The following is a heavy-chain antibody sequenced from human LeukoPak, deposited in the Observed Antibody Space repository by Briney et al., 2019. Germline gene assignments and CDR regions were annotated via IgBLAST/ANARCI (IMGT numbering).Heavy chain of an antibody. Sequence: GGSLRLSCAASGFTFSGYAMSWVRQAPGEGLEWVSAISGSGGSAYYADSVKGRFTISRDNSKNTLYLQMSSLRAEDTAIYYCARFTVGHVGRDWFDPWGQGTLVTVSS. J-gene: IGHJ5*02. D-gene: IGHD3-3*01. CDR1: GFTFSGYA. CDR3: ARFTVGHVGRDWFDP. V-gene: IGHV3-23*01. CDR2: ISGSGGSA.